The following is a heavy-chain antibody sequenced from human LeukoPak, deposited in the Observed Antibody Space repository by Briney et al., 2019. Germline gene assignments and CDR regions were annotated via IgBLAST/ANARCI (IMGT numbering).Heavy chain of an antibody. J-gene: IGHJ4*02. Sequence: GGSLRLSCAASGFTFSSYAMSWVRQAPGKGLAWVSAISGSGGSTYYADSVKGRFTISRDNSKNTLYLQMNSLRAEDTAVYYCAKDGGGYGSGSAYYFDYWGQGTLVTVSS. D-gene: IGHD3-10*01. CDR1: GFTFSSYA. V-gene: IGHV3-23*01. CDR2: ISGSGGST. CDR3: AKDGGGYGSGSAYYFDY.